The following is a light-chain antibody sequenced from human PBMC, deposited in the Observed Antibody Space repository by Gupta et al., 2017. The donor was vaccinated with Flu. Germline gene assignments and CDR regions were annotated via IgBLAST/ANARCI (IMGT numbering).Light chain of an antibody. CDR2: GAS. V-gene: IGKV3-20*01. J-gene: IGKJ1*01. CDR1: QSVSNNY. CDR3: QQDGSSWT. Sequence: EMVFTQSPGTLSLSPGGRATLSCRASQSVSNNYLAWYQQKPGQAPRLLIYGASSRATGIPDRFSGGGSGTDFTLTSSRLEPEDFVVYYCQQDGSSWTFGQGTKVEIK.